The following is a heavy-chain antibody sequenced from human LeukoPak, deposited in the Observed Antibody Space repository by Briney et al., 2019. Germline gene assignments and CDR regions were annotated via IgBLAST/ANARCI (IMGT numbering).Heavy chain of an antibody. CDR1: GGSISSYY. V-gene: IGHV4-59*01. CDR3: AREPLRDYGGYYVSCFDY. CDR2: IYYSGST. D-gene: IGHD3-22*01. J-gene: IGHJ4*02. Sequence: SETLSLTCTVSGGSISSYYWSWIRQPPGKGLEWIGYIYYSGSTNYNPSLRSRVTISVDTSKNQFSLKLSSVTAADTAVYYCAREPLRDYGGYYVSCFDYWGQGTLVTVSS.